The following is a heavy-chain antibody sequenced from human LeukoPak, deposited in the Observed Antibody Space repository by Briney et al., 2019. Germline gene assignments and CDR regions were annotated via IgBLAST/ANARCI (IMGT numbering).Heavy chain of an antibody. CDR2: ISGSGGST. D-gene: IGHD3-9*01. CDR3: AKVDYDILTGYSAGWYYFDY. CDR1: GFTFSSYA. V-gene: IGHV3-23*01. J-gene: IGHJ4*02. Sequence: GGSLRLSCAASGFTFSSYAMSWVRQAPGNGLEWVSAISGSGGSTYYADSVKGRFTISRDNSKNTLYLQMNSLRAEDTAVYYCAKVDYDILTGYSAGWYYFDYWGQGTLVTVSS.